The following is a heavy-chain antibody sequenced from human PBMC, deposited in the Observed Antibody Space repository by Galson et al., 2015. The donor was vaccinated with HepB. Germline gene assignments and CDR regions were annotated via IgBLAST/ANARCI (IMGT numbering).Heavy chain of an antibody. J-gene: IGHJ6*02. D-gene: IGHD1-14*01. CDR1: RYGFTNFW. Sequence: QSGAEVKKPGESLRVSCEDPRYGFTNFWITWVRQLPGEGLEWMGRIDPTDSYTHYGASFEGHVIISVDKSIRTAYLQLNTLKASDTAMYYCAAGRPLDYYGLDVWGQGTPVTVSS. CDR3: AAGRPLDYYGLDV. CDR2: IDPTDSYT. V-gene: IGHV5-10-1*01.